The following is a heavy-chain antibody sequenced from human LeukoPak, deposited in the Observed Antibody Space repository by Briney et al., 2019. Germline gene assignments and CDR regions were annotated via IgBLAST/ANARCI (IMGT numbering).Heavy chain of an antibody. CDR1: GYSFTSYW. V-gene: IGHV5-10-1*01. D-gene: IGHD1-1*01. J-gene: IGHJ4*02. Sequence: GESLKISCKGSGYSFTSYWITWVRQMPGKGLEWMGRIDPSDSYTNYSPSFQGHVTISADKSISTAYLQWSSLKASDTAMYYCARYTTEAFDYWGQGNLVTVSS. CDR2: IDPSDSYT. CDR3: ARYTTEAFDY.